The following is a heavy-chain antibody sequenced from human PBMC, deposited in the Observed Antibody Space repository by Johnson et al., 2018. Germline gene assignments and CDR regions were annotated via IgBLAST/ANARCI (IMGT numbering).Heavy chain of an antibody. CDR1: GYVFSNHD. J-gene: IGHJ6*02. V-gene: IGHV1-8*02. Sequence: QVQLQESGAEVKKPGASVKVSCKASGYVFSNHDINWVRQAAGQGLVWMGWVNPISGHADFAQKFPGRLSITRDNSISTAYMELNSLTSEAIAVCYCTRISKIDETVKGYYYAPDVWGQGTKFTVSS. CDR3: TRISKIDETVKGYYYAPDV. D-gene: IGHD1-14*01. CDR2: VNPISGHA.